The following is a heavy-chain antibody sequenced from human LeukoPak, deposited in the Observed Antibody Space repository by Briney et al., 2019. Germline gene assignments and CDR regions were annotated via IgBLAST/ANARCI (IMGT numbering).Heavy chain of an antibody. CDR1: GFTFSNFG. CDR3: AREIRGDNDAFDI. D-gene: IGHD3-10*01. Sequence: GGSLRLSCAASGFTFSNFGMHWVRQAPGKGLEWVAVIGHDERNKYYVDSVKGRFTISRDNSKNTLYLQMNSLRAEDAALYYCAREIRGDNDAFDIWGQGTMVTVSS. CDR2: IGHDERNK. V-gene: IGHV3-33*01. J-gene: IGHJ3*02.